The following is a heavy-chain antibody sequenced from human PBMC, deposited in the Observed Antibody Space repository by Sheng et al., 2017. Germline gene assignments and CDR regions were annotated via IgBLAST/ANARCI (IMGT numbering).Heavy chain of an antibody. D-gene: IGHD6-19*01. V-gene: IGHV4-34*01. CDR2: INHSGST. Sequence: QVQLQQWGAGLLKPSETLSLTCAVYGGSFSGYYWSWIRQPPGKGLEWIGEINHSGSTNYNPSLKSRVTISVDTSKNQFSLKLSSVTAADTAVYYCARASSGYSSGWYRVYDYWGQGTLVTVSS. CDR1: GGSFSGYY. CDR3: ARASSGYSSGWYRVYDY. J-gene: IGHJ4*02.